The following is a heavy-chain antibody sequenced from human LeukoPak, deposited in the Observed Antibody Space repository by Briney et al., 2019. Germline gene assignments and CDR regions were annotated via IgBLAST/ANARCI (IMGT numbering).Heavy chain of an antibody. J-gene: IGHJ4*02. CDR3: AKEVDGYNFYYFDY. CDR1: GFTFSSYA. CDR2: ISYDGSNK. D-gene: IGHD5-24*01. Sequence: PGGSLRLSCAASGFTFSSYAMSWVRQAPGKGLEWVAVISYDGSNKYYADSVKGRFTISRDNSKNTLYLQMNSLRAEDTAVYYCAKEVDGYNFYYFDYWGQGTLVTVSS. V-gene: IGHV3-30*18.